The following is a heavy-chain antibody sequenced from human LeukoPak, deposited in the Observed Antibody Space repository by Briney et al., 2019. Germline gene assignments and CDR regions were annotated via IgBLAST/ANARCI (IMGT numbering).Heavy chain of an antibody. D-gene: IGHD3-10*01. J-gene: IGHJ6*03. Sequence: SDNVSYQASGYSFPHYYMLLVRQAPAQGLEGMGIVNPCGGSTNYAQKFQGSVTMSRDTSTNTVYMELSSLRSEDTAVYYGARGPSITRVRGGERYYYMDVWGKGATVTVSS. CDR1: GYSFPHYY. CDR3: ARGPSITRVRGGERYYYMDV. CDR2: VNPCGGST. V-gene: IGHV1-46*01.